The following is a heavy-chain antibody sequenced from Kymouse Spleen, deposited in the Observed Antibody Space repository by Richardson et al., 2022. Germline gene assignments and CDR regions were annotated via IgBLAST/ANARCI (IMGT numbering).Heavy chain of an antibody. Sequence: QVQLVESGGGLVKPGGSLRLSCAASGFTFSDYYMSWIRQAPGKGLEWVSYISSSGSTIYYADSVKGRFTISRDNAKNSLYLQMNSLRAEDTAVYYCARDYYGSGSYYKYYYYGMDVWGQGTTVTVSS. CDR1: GFTFSDYY. J-gene: IGHJ6*02. D-gene: IGHD3-10*01. CDR3: ARDYYGSGSYYKYYYYGMDV. V-gene: IGHV3-11*01. CDR2: ISSSGSTI.